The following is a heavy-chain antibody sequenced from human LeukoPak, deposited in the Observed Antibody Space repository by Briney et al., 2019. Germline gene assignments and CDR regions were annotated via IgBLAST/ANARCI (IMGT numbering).Heavy chain of an antibody. CDR3: AKFALRYCSSGSCHPFDY. V-gene: IGHV3-7*03. CDR1: GFTFSRYY. CDR2: IKQDGSEK. J-gene: IGHJ4*02. D-gene: IGHD2-15*01. Sequence: PGGSLRLSCAASGFTFSRYYMTWVRQAPGKGLEWVANIKQDGSEKFYVDSVKGRFTISRDNSKNTLYLQMNSLRAEDTAVYYCAKFALRYCSSGSCHPFDYWGQGTLVTVSS.